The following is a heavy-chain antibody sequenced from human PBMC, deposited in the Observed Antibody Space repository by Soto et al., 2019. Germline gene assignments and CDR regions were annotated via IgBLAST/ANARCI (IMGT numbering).Heavy chain of an antibody. D-gene: IGHD2-15*01. CDR2: MIPNSGYT. V-gene: IGHV1-8*01. Sequence: GASVKVSCKASGYTFTSYDTNWVRQATGQGLEWMGYMIPNSGYTVYAQKFQGRLTLTRNTSISTAYMELTNLRSDDTAVYYCARRAGSYYFDPWGQGTLVTVSS. CDR3: ARRAGSYYFDP. CDR1: GYTFTSYD. J-gene: IGHJ4*02.